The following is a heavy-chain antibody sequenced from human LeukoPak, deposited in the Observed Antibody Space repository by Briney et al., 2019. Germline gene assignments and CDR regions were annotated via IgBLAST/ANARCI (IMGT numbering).Heavy chain of an antibody. CDR2: ISGYNGKT. Sequence: GASVKVSCKASGYTFNTYGFTWVRQAPGQGLEWMGWISGYNGKTKYAQKLQDRVTMTTDTSTSTAYMELRSLRSDDTAVHYCARDPGMVRGSYFDYWGQGTLVTVSS. J-gene: IGHJ4*02. V-gene: IGHV1-18*01. CDR3: ARDPGMVRGSYFDY. D-gene: IGHD3-10*01. CDR1: GYTFNTYG.